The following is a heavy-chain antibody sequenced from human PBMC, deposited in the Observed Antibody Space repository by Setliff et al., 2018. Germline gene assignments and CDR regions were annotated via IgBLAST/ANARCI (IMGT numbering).Heavy chain of an antibody. D-gene: IGHD2-15*01. Sequence: ASVKVSCKASGYTFTAYYIHWVRQAPGQGLEWMGWINPNAGNINYIQKFQGRVTMTRDTSISTAYMELRRLKSDDTALYYCARGEHIVSGDFYHYIDVWGKGTTVTVSS. CDR2: INPNAGNI. V-gene: IGHV1-2*02. CDR3: ARGEHIVSGDFYHYIDV. J-gene: IGHJ6*03. CDR1: GYTFTAYY.